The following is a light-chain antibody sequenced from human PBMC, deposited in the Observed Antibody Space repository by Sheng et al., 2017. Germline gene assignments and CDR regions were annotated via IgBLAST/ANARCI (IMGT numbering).Light chain of an antibody. CDR2: KAS. J-gene: IGKJ2*01. CDR3: QQYNSYPHT. V-gene: IGKV1-5*03. Sequence: DIQMTQSPSTLYASVGDRVTITCRASQSISSWLAWYQQKPGKAPKLLIYKASSLESGVPSRFSGSGSGTEFTLTISSLQPDDFATYYCQQYNSYPHTFGQGTKLEIK. CDR1: QSISSW.